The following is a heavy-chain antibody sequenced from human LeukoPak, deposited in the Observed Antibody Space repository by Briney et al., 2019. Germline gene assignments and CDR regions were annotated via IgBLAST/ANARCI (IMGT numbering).Heavy chain of an antibody. Sequence: PGGSLRLSCVGSGFTFRSHARSWVRQAPEKGLEFVSGIYENGRTTYYADSVKGRFSISRDNSKNTLYLQMDSLRGEDTAVYYCAKDFRIGYSAHFDYWGQGALVTVSS. V-gene: IGHV3-23*01. J-gene: IGHJ4*02. CDR2: IYENGRTT. D-gene: IGHD2-21*01. CDR3: AKDFRIGYSAHFDY. CDR1: GFTFRSHA.